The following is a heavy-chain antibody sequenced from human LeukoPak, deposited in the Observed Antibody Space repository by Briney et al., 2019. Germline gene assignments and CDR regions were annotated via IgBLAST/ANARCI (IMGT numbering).Heavy chain of an antibody. Sequence: PGGSLRLSCVVSGFTLSSDWMSWVRQAPGKGLEWVAVTSSDLNVKLYADSVKGRFTISRDNSRSTLYLQMNSLRPEDTAIYYCAREGYYGSGSPPSLYFDYWGQGTLVTVSS. D-gene: IGHD3-10*01. V-gene: IGHV3-30*03. CDR3: AREGYYGSGSPPSLYFDY. CDR1: GFTLSSDW. J-gene: IGHJ4*02. CDR2: TSSDLNVK.